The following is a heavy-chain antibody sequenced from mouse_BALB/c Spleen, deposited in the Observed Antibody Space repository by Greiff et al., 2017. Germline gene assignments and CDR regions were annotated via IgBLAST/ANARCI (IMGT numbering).Heavy chain of an antibody. Sequence: EVKLVESGGGLVQPGGSLKLSCAASGFTFSSYTMSWVRQTPEKRLEWVAYISNGGGSTYYPDTVKGRFTISRDNAKNTLYLQMSSLKSEDTAMYYCARHEVRLGEYFDVGGAGTTVTVSS. CDR2: ISNGGGST. J-gene: IGHJ1*01. CDR3: ARHEVRLGEYFDV. CDR1: GFTFSSYT. V-gene: IGHV5-12-2*01. D-gene: IGHD2-14*01.